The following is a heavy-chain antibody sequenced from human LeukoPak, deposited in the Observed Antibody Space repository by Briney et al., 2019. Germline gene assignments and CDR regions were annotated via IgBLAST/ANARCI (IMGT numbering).Heavy chain of an antibody. Sequence: SVKVSCKASGGTFSSYAISWVRQAPGQGLEWMGGIIPIFGTANYAQKFQGRVTITADESTSAAYMELSSLRSEDTAVYYCASGEYCGGDCYSDYWGQGTLVTVSS. V-gene: IGHV1-69*13. CDR3: ASGEYCGGDCYSDY. CDR1: GGTFSSYA. CDR2: IIPIFGTA. D-gene: IGHD2-21*01. J-gene: IGHJ4*02.